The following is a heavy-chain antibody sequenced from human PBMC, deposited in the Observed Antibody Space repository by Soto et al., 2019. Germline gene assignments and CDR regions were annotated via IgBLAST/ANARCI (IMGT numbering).Heavy chain of an antibody. V-gene: IGHV4-59*01. CDR3: ARDLENRGGYGMDV. J-gene: IGHJ6*02. Sequence: KPSETLSLTCTVSGGSISSYCWSWIRQPPGKGLEWIGYIYYSGSTNYNPSLKSRVTISVDTSKNQFSLKLSSVTAADTAVYYCARDLENRGGYGMDVWGQGTTVTVSS. D-gene: IGHD3-10*01. CDR2: IYYSGST. CDR1: GGSISSYC.